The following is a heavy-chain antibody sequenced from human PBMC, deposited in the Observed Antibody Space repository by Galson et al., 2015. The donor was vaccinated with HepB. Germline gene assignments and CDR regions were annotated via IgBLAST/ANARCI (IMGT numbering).Heavy chain of an antibody. D-gene: IGHD3-22*01. CDR1: GFTFSSAS. CDR3: ARDHYDSFDI. J-gene: IGHJ3*02. Sequence: SLRLSCAASGFTFSSASMHWVRQAPGKGLEWVAFISDDGSKEYFADSVKGRFTISRDNSKNTLYLQMNLRIEDTAVFYCARDHYDSFDIWGQGTMVTVSS. CDR2: ISDDGSKE. V-gene: IGHV3-30*04.